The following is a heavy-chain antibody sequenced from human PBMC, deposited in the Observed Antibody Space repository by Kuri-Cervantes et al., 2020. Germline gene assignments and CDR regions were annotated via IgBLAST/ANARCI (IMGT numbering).Heavy chain of an antibody. J-gene: IGHJ5*02. CDR3: ARVASFNWFDP. D-gene: IGHD2-2*01. Sequence: SETLSLTCTVSGGSISRYYWSWIRQPPGKGLEWIGYIYYSGSTNYNPSLKSRVTISVDKSKSQFSLKLSSVTAADTAVYYCARVASFNWFDPWGQGTLVTVSS. CDR1: GGSISRYY. CDR2: IYYSGST. V-gene: IGHV4-59*12.